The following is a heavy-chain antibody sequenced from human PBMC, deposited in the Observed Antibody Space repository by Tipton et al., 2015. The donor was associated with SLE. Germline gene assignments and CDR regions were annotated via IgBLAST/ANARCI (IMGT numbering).Heavy chain of an antibody. Sequence: TLSLTCIVSGDSISSSSYYWGWIRQPPGKGLEWVGTVYYTGNTFYNPSLKSRVTISVDTSKNQFSLKLNSVTAADTAVYYCARGGGDSSSCQDFDFWGQGTLVTVSS. J-gene: IGHJ4*02. CDR3: ARGGGDSSSCQDFDF. CDR1: GDSISSSSYY. CDR2: VYYTGNT. V-gene: IGHV4-39*07. D-gene: IGHD6-13*01.